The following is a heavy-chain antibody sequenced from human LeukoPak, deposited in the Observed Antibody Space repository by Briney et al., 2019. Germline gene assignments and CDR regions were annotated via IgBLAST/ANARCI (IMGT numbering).Heavy chain of an antibody. CDR2: ISYDGSNK. D-gene: IGHD2-8*01. V-gene: IGHV3-30-3*01. CDR3: AKGPIVLDYYYMDV. Sequence: GGSLRLSCAASGFTFSSYAMHWVRQAPGKGLEWVAVISYDGSNKYYADSVKGRFTIYRDNSKNTLYLLMNSLRAEDTAVYYCAKGPIVLDYYYMDVWGKGTTVTVSS. J-gene: IGHJ6*03. CDR1: GFTFSSYA.